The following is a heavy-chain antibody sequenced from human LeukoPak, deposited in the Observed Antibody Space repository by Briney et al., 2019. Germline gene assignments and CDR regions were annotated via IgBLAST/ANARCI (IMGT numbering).Heavy chain of an antibody. D-gene: IGHD6-19*01. Sequence: GASVKVFCKASGYTFTGYYMHWVRQAPGQGLEWMGWINPNSGGTNYAQKFQGRVTMTRDTSISTAYMELSRLRSDDTAVYYCARDDGYSSGWYGTKLDYWGQGTLVAVSS. CDR1: GYTFTGYY. V-gene: IGHV1-2*02. CDR2: INPNSGGT. J-gene: IGHJ4*02. CDR3: ARDDGYSSGWYGTKLDY.